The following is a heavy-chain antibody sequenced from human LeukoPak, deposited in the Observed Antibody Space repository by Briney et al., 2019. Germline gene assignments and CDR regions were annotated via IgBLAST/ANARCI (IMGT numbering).Heavy chain of an antibody. J-gene: IGHJ4*02. D-gene: IGHD6-19*01. Sequence: SETLSLTCTVSGGSISSSRYYWGWIRQPPGKGLEWIGSIYYSGSTYYNPSLKSRVTISVDTSKNQFSLKLSSVTAADTAVYYCARVPRTYSSGWYYFDYWGQGTLVTVSS. CDR1: GGSISSSRYY. CDR2: IYYSGST. CDR3: ARVPRTYSSGWYYFDY. V-gene: IGHV4-39*07.